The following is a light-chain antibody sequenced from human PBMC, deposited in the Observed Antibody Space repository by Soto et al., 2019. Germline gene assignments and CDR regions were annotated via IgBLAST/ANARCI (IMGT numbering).Light chain of an antibody. Sequence: IVMTQSPGTLSLSPGERATLSCRASQSLSSNYLAWYQQRPGQAPRLLIYGASTRATGIPDRFSGSGSGTDFILTISSLEPEDFAVYYCQQRGKSFTFGQGTRLE. J-gene: IGKJ5*01. V-gene: IGKV3D-20*02. CDR3: QQRGKSFT. CDR2: GAS. CDR1: QSLSSNY.